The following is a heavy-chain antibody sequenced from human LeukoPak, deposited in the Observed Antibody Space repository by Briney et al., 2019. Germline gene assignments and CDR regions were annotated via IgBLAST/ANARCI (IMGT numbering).Heavy chain of an antibody. CDR2: IYYSGST. D-gene: IGHD3-22*01. CDR3: ASFEYYYDSSGSLQSYYFDY. Sequence: SETLSLTCTVSGGSISSYYWSWIRQPPGKGLEWIGYIYYSGSTNYNPSLKSRVTISVDTSKNQFSLKLSSVTAADTAVYYCASFEYYYDSSGSLQSYYFDYWGQGTLVTVSS. V-gene: IGHV4-59*12. J-gene: IGHJ4*02. CDR1: GGSISSYY.